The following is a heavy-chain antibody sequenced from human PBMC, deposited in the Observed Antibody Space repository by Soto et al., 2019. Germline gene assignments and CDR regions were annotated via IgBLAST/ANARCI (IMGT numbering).Heavy chain of an antibody. CDR2: ISGSDGTT. CDR3: AKDRPHGATTGSTIDY. CDR1: GFTFSSYA. V-gene: IGHV3-23*01. Sequence: GGSLRLSCVASGFTFSSYAMSWVRQAPGKGLEWVSVISGSDGTTFYVDSVKGRFTISRDNSKNTLYLQMNSLTAEDTALYYCAKDRPHGATTGSTIDYWGQGTLVTVS. J-gene: IGHJ4*02. D-gene: IGHD1-26*01.